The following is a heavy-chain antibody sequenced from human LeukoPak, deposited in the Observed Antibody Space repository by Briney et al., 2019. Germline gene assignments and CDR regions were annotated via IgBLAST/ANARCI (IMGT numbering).Heavy chain of an antibody. J-gene: IGHJ6*02. CDR1: GFTFSSYS. Sequence: GGSLRLSCAASGFTFSSYSMSWVRQAPGKGLEWVSAISGSGGSTYYADSVKGRFTISRDNSKNTLYLQMNSLRAEDTAVYYCAKAIHSSSRMDVWGQGTTVTVSS. V-gene: IGHV3-23*01. D-gene: IGHD6-13*01. CDR3: AKAIHSSSRMDV. CDR2: ISGSGGST.